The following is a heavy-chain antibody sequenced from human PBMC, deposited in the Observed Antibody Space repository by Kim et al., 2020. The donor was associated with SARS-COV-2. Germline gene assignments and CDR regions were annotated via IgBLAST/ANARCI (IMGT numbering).Heavy chain of an antibody. CDR3: ARDGNDVADF. J-gene: IGHJ4*02. D-gene: IGHD1-1*01. Sequence: ASVKVSCKTSGYTFTNYGVTWARQAPGQGLEWMALINPYNGDTHYAQSFQGRVTLTTDTSTTTAYMELRSLRSDDTAVYYCARDGNDVADFWGQGTLVTVSS. V-gene: IGHV1-18*01. CDR2: INPYNGDT. CDR1: GYTFTNYG.